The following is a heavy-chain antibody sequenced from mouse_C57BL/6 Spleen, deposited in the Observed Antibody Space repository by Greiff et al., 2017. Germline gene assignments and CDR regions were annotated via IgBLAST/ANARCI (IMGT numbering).Heavy chain of an antibody. J-gene: IGHJ2*01. CDR1: GFTFSSYA. V-gene: IGHV5-4*03. CDR2: ISDGGSYT. CDR3: AIRGGYLFDY. Sequence: EVKLVESGGGLVKPGGSLKLSCAASGFTFSSYAMSWVRQTPEKRLEWVATISDGGSYTYYPDNVKGRFTISRDNAKNNLYLQMSHLKSEDTAMYYCAIRGGYLFDYWGQGTTLTVSS.